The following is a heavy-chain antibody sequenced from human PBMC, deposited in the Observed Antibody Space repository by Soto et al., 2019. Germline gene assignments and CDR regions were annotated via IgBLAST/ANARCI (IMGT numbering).Heavy chain of an antibody. J-gene: IGHJ5*02. D-gene: IGHD6-13*01. CDR1: GGSISSSNW. CDR3: ARDYLSGGRIAAAGFDP. Sequence: QVQLQESGPGLVKPSGTLSLTCAVSGGSISSSNWWSWVRQPPGKGLEWIGEIYHSGSTNYNPSLKSRVPGPIXXPXSXXPVKLGSVAAADTAVYYGARDYLSGGRIAAAGFDPWGQGTLVTVSS. CDR2: IYHSGST. V-gene: IGHV4-4*02.